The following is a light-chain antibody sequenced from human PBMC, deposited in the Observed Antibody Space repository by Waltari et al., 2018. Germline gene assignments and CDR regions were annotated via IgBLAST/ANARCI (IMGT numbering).Light chain of an antibody. Sequence: EIVFTQSPGTLSLSPGERATLSCRASQSVSSTYLAWYQQKPGQAPRLLIYGAFNRATGIQDRFSGSGSGTDFTLTSSRLEPEDFAVYYCQHYGSYTYTVGQGTKLEIK. J-gene: IGKJ2*01. CDR1: QSVSSTY. CDR3: QHYGSYTYT. CDR2: GAF. V-gene: IGKV3-20*01.